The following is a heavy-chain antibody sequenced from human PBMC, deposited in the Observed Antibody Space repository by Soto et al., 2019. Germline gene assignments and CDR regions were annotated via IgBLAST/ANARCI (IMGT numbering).Heavy chain of an antibody. V-gene: IGHV3-13*05. CDR1: GFTFSSYD. D-gene: IGHD3-10*01. J-gene: IGHJ6*03. Sequence: ESGGDLVQPGGSLRLSCAASGFTFSSYDMHWVRQAAGKGLEWVSAIGTAGDQYYTDSAKGRFTISRENAQNSLFLQMNSLRAGDTAVYYCARGSFGAGSFRAYMDVWGRGTTVTVSS. CDR2: IGTAGDQ. CDR3: ARGSFGAGSFRAYMDV.